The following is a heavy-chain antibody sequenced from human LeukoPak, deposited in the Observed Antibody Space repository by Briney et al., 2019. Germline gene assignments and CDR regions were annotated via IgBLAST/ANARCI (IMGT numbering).Heavy chain of an antibody. D-gene: IGHD5-18*01. CDR3: ARDGYSYGFFDY. CDR1: GFTFSSYE. V-gene: IGHV3-48*03. J-gene: IGHJ4*02. Sequence: PGGSLRLSCAASGFTFSSYEMNWVRQAPGKGLEWVSYISSSGSTIYYADSVKGRFTISRDNAKNSLYLQMNSLRAEDTAVYYCARDGYSYGFFDYWGQGTLVTVSS. CDR2: ISSSGSTI.